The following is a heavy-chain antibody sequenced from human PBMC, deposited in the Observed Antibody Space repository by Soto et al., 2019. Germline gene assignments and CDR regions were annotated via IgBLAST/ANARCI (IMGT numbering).Heavy chain of an antibody. V-gene: IGHV4-30-4*01. CDR3: AREPLGIYHYYGMDV. J-gene: IGHJ6*02. Sequence: SETLSLTCTVSGGSISSGDYYWSWIRQPPGKGLEWIGYIYYSGSTYYNPSLKSRVTISVDTSKNQFSLKLSSVTAADTAVYYCAREPLGIYHYYGMDVWGQGTTVTVSS. CDR2: IYYSGST. D-gene: IGHD7-27*01. CDR1: GGSISSGDYY.